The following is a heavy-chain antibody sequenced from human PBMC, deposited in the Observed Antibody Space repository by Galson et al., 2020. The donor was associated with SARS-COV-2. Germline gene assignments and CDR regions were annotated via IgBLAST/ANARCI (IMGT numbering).Heavy chain of an antibody. D-gene: IGHD3-22*01. CDR1: GYTFTSYY. CDR2: INPSGGST. CDR3: AREDYYDSSGYGGYYYYYYGMDV. Sequence: ASLKVSCKASGYTFTSYYMHWVRQAPGQGLESMGIINPSGGSTSYAQKFQGRVTMTRDTSTSTVYMELSSLRSEDTAVYYCAREDYYDSSGYGGYYYYYYGMDVWGPGTTVTVSS. J-gene: IGHJ6*02. V-gene: IGHV1-46*01.